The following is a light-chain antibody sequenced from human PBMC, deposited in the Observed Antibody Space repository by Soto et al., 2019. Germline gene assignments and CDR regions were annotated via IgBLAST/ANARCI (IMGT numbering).Light chain of an antibody. CDR2: EVN. Sequence: QDVLTQPSSVSGSPGQSITISCTGTISDIGSYNRVSWYQQPPGTAPKLIIYEVNNRPSGVPDRFSGSKSGNTASLTISGLQAEDEADYYCNSFTTSSTYVFGTGTKVTVL. V-gene: IGLV2-18*02. CDR3: NSFTTSSTYV. J-gene: IGLJ1*01. CDR1: ISDIGSYNR.